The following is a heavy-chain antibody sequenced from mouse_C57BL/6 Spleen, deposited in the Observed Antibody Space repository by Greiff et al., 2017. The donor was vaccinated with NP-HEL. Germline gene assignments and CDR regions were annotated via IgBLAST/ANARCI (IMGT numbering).Heavy chain of an antibody. CDR2: IYPGDGDT. V-gene: IGHV1-80*01. Sequence: VQLQESGAELVKPGASVKISCKASGYAFSSYWMNWVKQRPGKGLEWIGQIYPGDGDTNYNGKFKGKATLTADKSSSTAYMQLSSLTSEDSAVYFCARESVVAIKNAMDYWGQGTSVTVSS. CDR1: GYAFSSYW. D-gene: IGHD1-1*01. CDR3: ARESVVAIKNAMDY. J-gene: IGHJ4*01.